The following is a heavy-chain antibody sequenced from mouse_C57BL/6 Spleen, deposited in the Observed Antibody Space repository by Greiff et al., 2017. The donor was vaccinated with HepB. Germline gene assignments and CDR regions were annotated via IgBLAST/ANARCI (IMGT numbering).Heavy chain of an antibody. CDR3: ARDYGSREGWFAY. D-gene: IGHD1-1*01. J-gene: IGHJ3*01. V-gene: IGHV1-18*01. CDR2: INPNNGGT. Sequence: DVQLQESGPELVKPGASVKIPCKASGYTFTDYNMDWVKQSHGKSLEWIGDINPNNGGTIYNQKFKGKATLTVDKSSSTAYMELRSLTSEDTAVYYCARDYGSREGWFAYWGQGTLVTVSA. CDR1: GYTFTDYN.